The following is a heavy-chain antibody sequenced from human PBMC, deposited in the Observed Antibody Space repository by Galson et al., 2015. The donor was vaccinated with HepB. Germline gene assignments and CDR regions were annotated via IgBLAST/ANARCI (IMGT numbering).Heavy chain of an antibody. CDR2: IDSSNKYT. CDR3: ARLKDSSGYFFYAFDM. CDR1: GSTFSDYH. J-gene: IGHJ3*02. V-gene: IGHV3-11*06. D-gene: IGHD3-22*01. Sequence: SLRLSCAASGSTFSDYHMSWIRQAPGKGLEWLSCIDSSNKYTWYADSVKGRFTISRDNAKNSLYLQMNSLRAEDTAVYYCARLKDSSGYFFYAFDMWGQGTMATVSS.